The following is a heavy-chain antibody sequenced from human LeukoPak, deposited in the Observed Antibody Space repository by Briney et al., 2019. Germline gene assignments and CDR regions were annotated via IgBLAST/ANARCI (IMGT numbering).Heavy chain of an antibody. D-gene: IGHD6-19*01. J-gene: IGHJ5*02. CDR1: GGSISSYY. CDR2: IYTSGST. CDR3: ARDYLEYSSGWKPGDWFDP. Sequence: SETLSLTCTVSGGSISSYYWSWIRQPAGKGLEWIGRIYTSGSTNYNPSLKSRVTMSVDTSKNQFSLKLSSVTVADTAVYYCARDYLEYSSGWKPGDWFDPWGQGTLVTVSS. V-gene: IGHV4-4*07.